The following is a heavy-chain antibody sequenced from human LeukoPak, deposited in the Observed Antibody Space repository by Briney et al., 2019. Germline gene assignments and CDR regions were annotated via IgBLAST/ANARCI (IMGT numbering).Heavy chain of an antibody. CDR1: GFTFSSYA. J-gene: IGHJ3*02. D-gene: IGHD3-22*01. CDR3: ATYYYDSSGYRIDAFDI. CDR2: ISGSGGST. V-gene: IGHV3-23*01. Sequence: GGSLRLSCAASGFTFSSYAISWVRQAPGKGLEWVSAISGSGGSTYYADSVKGRFTISRDNSKNTLYLQMNSLRAEDTAVYYCATYYYDSSGYRIDAFDIWGQGTMVTVSS.